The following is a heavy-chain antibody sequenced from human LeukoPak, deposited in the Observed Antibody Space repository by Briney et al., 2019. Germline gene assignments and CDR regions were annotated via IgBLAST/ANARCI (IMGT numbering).Heavy chain of an antibody. CDR1: GGSFSGYY. D-gene: IGHD3-10*01. J-gene: IGHJ5*02. CDR2: INHSGST. Sequence: SETLSLTXAVYGGSFSGYYWSWIRQPPGKGLEWIGEINHSGSTNYNPSLKSRVTMSVDTSKNQFSLKLSSVTAADTAVYYCARDYGSGSSAWFDPWGQGTLVTVSS. V-gene: IGHV4-34*01. CDR3: ARDYGSGSSAWFDP.